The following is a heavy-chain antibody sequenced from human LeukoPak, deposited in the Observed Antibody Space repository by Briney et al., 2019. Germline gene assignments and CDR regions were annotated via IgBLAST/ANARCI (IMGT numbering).Heavy chain of an antibody. J-gene: IGHJ4*02. CDR2: IYGDGRT. D-gene: IGHD3-22*01. Sequence: PGGSLRLSCAASGFSVSSNYMSWVRQTPERGPEWVSIIYGDGRTYYADSLKGRFTISRDNSKNTLYLQMNSLRAEDTAVYYCARDWNYYDSSGLLDYWGQGTLVTVSS. CDR1: GFSVSSNY. CDR3: ARDWNYYDSSGLLDY. V-gene: IGHV3-66*02.